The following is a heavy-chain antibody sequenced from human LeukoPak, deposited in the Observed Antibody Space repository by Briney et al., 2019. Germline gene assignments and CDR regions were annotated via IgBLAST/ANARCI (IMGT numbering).Heavy chain of an antibody. V-gene: IGHV4-31*03. CDR3: ARDGVGLLDY. D-gene: IGHD1-7*01. Sequence: PSETLSLTCTVSGGSISSGGYYWSWIRQHPGKGLEWIGYIYYSGSTYYSPSLKSRVTISVDTSKNQFSLKLSSVTAADTAVYYCARDGVGLLDYWGQGTLVTVSS. CDR2: IYYSGST. J-gene: IGHJ4*02. CDR1: GGSISSGGYY.